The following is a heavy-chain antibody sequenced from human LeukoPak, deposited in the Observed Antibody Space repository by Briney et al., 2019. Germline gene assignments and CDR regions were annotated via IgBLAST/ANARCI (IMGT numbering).Heavy chain of an antibody. CDR2: IIPIFGTA. CDR1: GGTFSSYA. J-gene: IGHJ5*02. CDR3: ARALPHRRLMDTTMEQHWFDP. V-gene: IGHV1-69*06. D-gene: IGHD5-18*01. Sequence: SVTVSCKASGGTFSSYAISWVRQAPGQGLEWMGGIIPIFGTANYAQKFQGRVTITADKSTSTAYMELRSLRSDDTAVYYCARALPHRRLMDTTMEQHWFDPWGQGTLVTVSS.